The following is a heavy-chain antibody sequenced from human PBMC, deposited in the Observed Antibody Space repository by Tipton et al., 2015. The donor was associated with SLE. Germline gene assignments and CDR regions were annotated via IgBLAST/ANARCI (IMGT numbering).Heavy chain of an antibody. CDR1: GGSISSSSYY. CDR3: ARDYYGSGFDAFDI. V-gene: IGHV4-39*07. D-gene: IGHD3-10*01. CDR2: IFYSGTT. J-gene: IGHJ3*02. Sequence: TLSLTCTVSGGSISSSSYYWGWIRQPPGKGLEWIGSIFYSGTTHYNPSLKSRVTISVDTSKNQFSLRLSSVTAADTAVYYCARDYYGSGFDAFDIWGQGTMVTVSS.